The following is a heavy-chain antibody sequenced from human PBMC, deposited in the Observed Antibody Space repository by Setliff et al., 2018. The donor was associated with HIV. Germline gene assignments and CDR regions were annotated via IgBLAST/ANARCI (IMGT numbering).Heavy chain of an antibody. D-gene: IGHD3-10*01. J-gene: IGHJ6*02. CDR3: ARDSFGGEFTYYYYGMDV. CDR1: GYTFTSYA. CDR2: INAGNGNT. V-gene: IGHV1-3*01. Sequence: ASVKVSCKASGYTFTSYAMHWVRQAPGQRLEWMGWINAGNGNTKYSQKFQSRVTITRDTSASTAYMELSSLRSEDTAVYYCARDSFGGEFTYYYYGMDVWGQGTTVTVSS.